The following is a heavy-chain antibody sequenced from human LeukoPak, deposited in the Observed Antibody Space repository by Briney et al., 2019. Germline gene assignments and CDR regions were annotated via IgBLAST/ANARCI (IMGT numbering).Heavy chain of an antibody. CDR3: ARAYYDSSGYYPRGGYYYYYYMDV. J-gene: IGHJ6*03. Sequence: SETLSLTCTVTGGSISSSSYYWGWIRQPPGKGLEWIGYIYYSGSTNYNPSLKSRVTISVDTSKNQFSLKLSSVTAADTAVYYCARAYYDSSGYYPRGGYYYYYYMDVWGKGTTVTVSS. CDR2: IYYSGST. CDR1: GGSISSSSYY. V-gene: IGHV4-61*05. D-gene: IGHD3-22*01.